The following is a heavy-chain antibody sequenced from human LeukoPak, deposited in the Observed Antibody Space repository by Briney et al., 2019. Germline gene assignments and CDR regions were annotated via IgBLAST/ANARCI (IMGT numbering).Heavy chain of an antibody. CDR3: AKVDDFWSGSDY. CDR1: GFTFSSYA. V-gene: IGHV3-23*01. D-gene: IGHD3-3*01. Sequence: PGGSMRLSCAASGFTFSSYAMSWVRQAPGKGLEWVSAISGSGGSTYYADSVKGRFTISRDNSKNTLYLQMNSLRAEDTAVYYCAKVDDFWSGSDYWGQGTLVTVSS. CDR2: ISGSGGST. J-gene: IGHJ4*02.